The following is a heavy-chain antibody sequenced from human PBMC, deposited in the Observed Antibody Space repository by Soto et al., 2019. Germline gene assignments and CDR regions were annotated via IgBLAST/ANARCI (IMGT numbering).Heavy chain of an antibody. CDR2: IFDSGNA. Sequence: SETLSLTCTVSGGSINSYCWSWIRQPPGKGLVWIAYIFDSGNANYNPSLKSRVTISVDTSKNQFSLKLTSVTAADTAVYYCARHRRTTVAKFYFDNWGQGALVTVSS. CDR1: GGSINSYC. D-gene: IGHD4-4*01. CDR3: ARHRRTTVAKFYFDN. V-gene: IGHV4-59*08. J-gene: IGHJ4*02.